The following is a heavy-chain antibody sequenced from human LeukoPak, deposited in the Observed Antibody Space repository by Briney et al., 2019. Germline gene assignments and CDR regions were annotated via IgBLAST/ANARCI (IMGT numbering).Heavy chain of an antibody. D-gene: IGHD3-22*01. CDR1: GFTVSSNF. V-gene: IGHV3-53*01. Sequence: GGSLRLSCAASGFTVSSNFMSWVRQAPGKGLECVSVIYSRGGTYYADSVQGRFTISRDASKNTLFLQMNSLRADDTAVYYCARKTDSSGSGDYWGQGTLVTVFS. CDR2: IYSRGGT. J-gene: IGHJ4*02. CDR3: ARKTDSSGSGDY.